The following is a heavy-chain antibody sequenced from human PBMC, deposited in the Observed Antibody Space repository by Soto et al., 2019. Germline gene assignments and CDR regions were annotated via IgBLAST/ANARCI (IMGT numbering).Heavy chain of an antibody. Sequence: XGALKVSCIASGVPFTNYYMTWVRQASGKGLDWVASIKEDGNEKYYADSVKGLFTISRDNAKNSMSLQMNSLGVEDTAVYFCTRGAGGLNYYYAMDDWVPGATVTVSS. V-gene: IGHV3-7*03. CDR2: IKEDGNEK. J-gene: IGHJ6*02. CDR3: TRGAGGLNYYYAMDD. CDR1: GVPFTNYY.